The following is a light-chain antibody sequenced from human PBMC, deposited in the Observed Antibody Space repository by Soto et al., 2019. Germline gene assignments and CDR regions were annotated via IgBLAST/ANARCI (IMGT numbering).Light chain of an antibody. CDR3: ASYAGSRTYV. J-gene: IGLJ1*01. CDR1: SDIGNYNL. V-gene: IGLV2-23*02. CDR2: EVT. Sequence: QSVVTQPASVSGSPGQSVTISCSGSDIGNYNLVSWYQHLPGRAPKLLIFEVTMRPSGISDRFSGSKSASTASLTISGLQAEDEGDYYCASYAGSRTYVFGSGTKVIVL.